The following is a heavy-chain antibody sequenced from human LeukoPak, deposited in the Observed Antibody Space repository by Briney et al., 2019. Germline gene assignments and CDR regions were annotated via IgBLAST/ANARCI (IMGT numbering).Heavy chain of an antibody. V-gene: IGHV4-4*07. J-gene: IGHJ3*02. CDR3: ARDPIAAAFQDI. Sequence: KPSDTLSLTCTVAGGSISSYYWSWIRQPAGQELEWIGRIYTSGSTNYNHSLKSRVTMSVDTSKNQFSLKLSSVTAADTAVYYCARDPIAAAFQDIWGQGTMVTVSS. CDR1: GGSISSYY. D-gene: IGHD6-13*01. CDR2: IYTSGST.